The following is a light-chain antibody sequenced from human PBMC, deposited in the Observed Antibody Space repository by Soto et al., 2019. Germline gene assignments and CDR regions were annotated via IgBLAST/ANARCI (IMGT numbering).Light chain of an antibody. J-gene: IGKJ4*01. Sequence: EIVLTQSPATLSLSPGERATLSCRASQSVSTYLAWYQQKPGQAPRLLIHDASNRATGIPARFSGSGSGTDFTLTISSLEPEDFGVYCWQQRSNWPQITFGGGTKVEIK. CDR1: QSVSTY. CDR3: QQRSNWPQIT. CDR2: DAS. V-gene: IGKV3-11*01.